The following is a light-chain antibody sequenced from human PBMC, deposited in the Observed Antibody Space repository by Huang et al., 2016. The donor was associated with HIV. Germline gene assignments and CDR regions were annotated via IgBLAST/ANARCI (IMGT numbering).Light chain of an antibody. J-gene: IGKJ3*01. V-gene: IGKV3-15*01. Sequence: EIVMTQSPATLSVSPGEGATLSCRASQNVNLNLAWYQQKPDQAPRLLLFGASAGATGVPARFSGSGSETEFTLTISSLQSEDFAIYYCQQYNYWPPTFGPGTKVDIK. CDR2: GAS. CDR1: QNVNLN. CDR3: QQYNYWPPT.